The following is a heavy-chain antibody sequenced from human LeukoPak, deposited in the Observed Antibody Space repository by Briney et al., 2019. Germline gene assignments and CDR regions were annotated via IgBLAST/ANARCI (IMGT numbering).Heavy chain of an antibody. Sequence: ASVKVSCKASGYTFTGYYVHWVRQAPGQGLEWMGWINPNSGGTNYAQKFQGRVTMTRDTSISTAYMELSRLRSDDTAVYYCARGVVVVAATRGYFDYWGQGTLVTVSS. CDR1: GYTFTGYY. CDR2: INPNSGGT. J-gene: IGHJ4*02. D-gene: IGHD2-15*01. V-gene: IGHV1-2*02. CDR3: ARGVVVVAATRGYFDY.